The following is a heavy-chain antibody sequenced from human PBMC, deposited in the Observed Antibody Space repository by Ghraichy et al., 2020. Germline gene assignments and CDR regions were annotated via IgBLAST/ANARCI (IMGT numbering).Heavy chain of an antibody. D-gene: IGHD3-16*01. V-gene: IGHV3-23*01. Sequence: GESLNISCAASGFIFSNYAMSWVRQSPGKGLEWVSGITYSGSGTFYADSVKGRFTISRDNSKKTVYLQLNSLRGDDTAVYYCAKDRDTLFGYGLDVWGQGTTVTVSS. CDR2: ITYSGSGT. CDR1: GFIFSNYA. CDR3: AKDRDTLFGYGLDV. J-gene: IGHJ6*02.